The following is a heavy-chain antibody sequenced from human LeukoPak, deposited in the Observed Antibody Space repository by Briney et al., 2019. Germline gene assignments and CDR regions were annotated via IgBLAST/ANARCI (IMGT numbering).Heavy chain of an antibody. CDR1: GYTFTGYY. CDR3: ASQVYDSSGYGLFDY. CDR2: INPNSGGT. V-gene: IGHV1-2*02. Sequence: ASVKVSCKASGYTFTGYYMHWVRQAPGQGLEWMGWINPNSGGTNHAQKFQGRVTMTRDTSISTAYMELSRLRSDDTAVYYCASQVYDSSGYGLFDYWGQGTLVTVSS. J-gene: IGHJ4*02. D-gene: IGHD3-22*01.